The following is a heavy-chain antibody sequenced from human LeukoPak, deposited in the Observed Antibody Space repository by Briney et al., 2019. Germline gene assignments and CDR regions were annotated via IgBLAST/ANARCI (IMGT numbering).Heavy chain of an antibody. D-gene: IGHD4-17*01. V-gene: IGHV1-69*04. CDR1: GGTFSSYA. CDR3: ARVSPYGDYARTEDY. J-gene: IGHJ4*02. Sequence: SVKVSCKASGGTFSSYAISWVRQAPGQGLEWMGRIIPILGIANYAQKFQGRVTITADKSTSTAYMELSSLGSEDTAVYYCARVSPYGDYARTEDYWGQGTLVTVSS. CDR2: IIPILGIA.